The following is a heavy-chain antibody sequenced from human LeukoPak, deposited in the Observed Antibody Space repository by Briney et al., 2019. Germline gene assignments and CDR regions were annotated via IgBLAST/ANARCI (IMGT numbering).Heavy chain of an antibody. D-gene: IGHD4-17*01. J-gene: IGHJ4*02. CDR3: ARGFDYGDGFDY. Sequence: GGSLRLSCAASGFSLSNHYMDWVRQAPGNGLEWVGRTRNRADSYTTEYAASVRGRFIISRDDSKNSLFLQMNSLKTEDTAAYFCARGFDYGDGFDYWGQGTLVTVSS. CDR1: GFSLSNHY. V-gene: IGHV3-72*01. CDR2: TRNRADSYTT.